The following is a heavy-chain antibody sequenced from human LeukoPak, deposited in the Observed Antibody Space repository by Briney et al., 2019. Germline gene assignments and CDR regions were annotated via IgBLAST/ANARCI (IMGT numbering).Heavy chain of an antibody. D-gene: IGHD1-26*01. J-gene: IGHJ4*02. CDR1: GYSFTTNW. CDR3: ARLSPGVGATAEY. Sequence: RGESLKISCKGSGYSFTTNWIGWVRQMPGKGLEWMGIIYPSDSDTRYNPSFQGQVTISADKSISTASLQWRSLKASDTAIYYCARLSPGVGATAEYWGQGTLVTVSS. V-gene: IGHV5-51*01. CDR2: IYPSDSDT.